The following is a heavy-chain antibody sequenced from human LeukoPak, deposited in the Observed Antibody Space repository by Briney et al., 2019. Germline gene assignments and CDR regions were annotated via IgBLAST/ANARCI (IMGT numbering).Heavy chain of an antibody. CDR2: ISGSANST. D-gene: IGHD2-15*01. Sequence: GGSLGLSCAVSGFTLTYYAMSWVRQAPGKGLEWVSGISGSANSTYYADSVKGRFTISRDDSKNTLYLQMNSLRAEDTALYYCARESNNLYYFDSWGQGTLVTVSS. V-gene: IGHV3-23*01. CDR3: ARESNNLYYFDS. J-gene: IGHJ4*02. CDR1: GFTLTYYA.